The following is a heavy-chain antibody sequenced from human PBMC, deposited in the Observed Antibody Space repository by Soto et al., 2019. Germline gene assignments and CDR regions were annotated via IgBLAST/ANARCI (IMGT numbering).Heavy chain of an antibody. CDR1: GGIFSSYA. D-gene: IGHD1-26*01. CDR3: ARVGGVGAPPGADF. J-gene: IGHJ4*02. CDR2: VIPILGQA. Sequence: SVKVSCKASGGIFSSYAISWLRQAPGQGLEWMGAVIPILGQAYYAQNFQDRVTITADESTRTAYMDLISLRSDDTAVYFCARVGGVGAPPGADFWGQGTMVTVYS. V-gene: IGHV1-69*13.